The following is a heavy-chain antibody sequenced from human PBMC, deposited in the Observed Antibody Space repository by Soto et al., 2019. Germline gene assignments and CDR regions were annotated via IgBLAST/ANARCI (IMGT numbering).Heavy chain of an antibody. CDR2: ISYDGSNK. CDR3: ARDLSIQLWFSRHPDY. CDR1: GFTFSSYA. D-gene: IGHD5-18*01. J-gene: IGHJ4*02. V-gene: IGHV3-30-3*01. Sequence: GGSLRLSCAASGFTFSSYAMHWVRQAPGKGLEWVAVISYDGSNKYYADSVKGRFTISRDNSKNTLYLQMNSLRAEDTAVYYCARDLSIQLWFSRHPDYWGQGTLVTVSS.